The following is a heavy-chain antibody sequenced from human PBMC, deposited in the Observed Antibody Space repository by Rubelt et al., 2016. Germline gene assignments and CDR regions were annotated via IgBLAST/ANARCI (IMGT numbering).Heavy chain of an antibody. CDR3: AREAAYDAFDI. D-gene: IGHD2-15*01. V-gene: IGHV1-18*01. Sequence: QVQLVQSGAEVKKPGASVKVSCKASGYTFTSYGISWVRQAPGQGLEWMGWISAYNGNTNNAQKLQGRVTMTRGTSNSTAYMELSRLRADDTAVYYCAREAAYDAFDIWGQGTMVTVTS. J-gene: IGHJ3*02. CDR2: ISAYNGNT. CDR1: GYTFTSYG.